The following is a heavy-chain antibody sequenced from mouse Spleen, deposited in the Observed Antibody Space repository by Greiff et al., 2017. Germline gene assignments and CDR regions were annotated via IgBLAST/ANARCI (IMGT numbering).Heavy chain of an antibody. Sequence: VQLQQSGAELVRPGASVTLSCKASGYTFTDYEMHWVKQTPVHGLEWIGAIDPETGGTAYNQKFKGKAILTADKSSSTAYMELRSLTSEDSAVYYCTREDGSSPSYWYFDVWGTGTTVTVSS. J-gene: IGHJ1*03. V-gene: IGHV1-15*01. D-gene: IGHD1-1*01. CDR1: GYTFTDYE. CDR2: IDPETGGT. CDR3: TREDGSSPSYWYFDV.